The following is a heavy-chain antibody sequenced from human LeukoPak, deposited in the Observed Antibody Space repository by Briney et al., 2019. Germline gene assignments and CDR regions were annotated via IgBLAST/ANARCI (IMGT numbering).Heavy chain of an antibody. Sequence: SGTLSLTCAVSGGSISSYYWSWIRQPPGKGLEWIGYIYYSGSTNYNPSLKSRVTISVDTSKNQFSLKLSSVTAADTAVYYCARIMSPSNYDFWSGYYTVYYYMDVWGKGTSVTVSS. CDR2: IYYSGST. D-gene: IGHD3-3*01. CDR3: ARIMSPSNYDFWSGYYTVYYYMDV. J-gene: IGHJ6*03. CDR1: GGSISSYY. V-gene: IGHV4-59*01.